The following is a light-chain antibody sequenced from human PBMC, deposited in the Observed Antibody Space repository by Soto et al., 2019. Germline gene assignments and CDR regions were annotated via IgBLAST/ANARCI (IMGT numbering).Light chain of an antibody. Sequence: DIVMTQSPDSLAVSLGERATISCKSSQSVLYSSNTKNYLAWYQQKPGQPPKLLISWASTRESGVPDRFSGRGSGTDFTPTISSLQPEDVAVYHCQQYYATASPTFGGGTKVEIK. CDR3: QQYYATASPT. CDR1: QSVLYSSNTKNY. CDR2: WAS. J-gene: IGKJ4*01. V-gene: IGKV4-1*01.